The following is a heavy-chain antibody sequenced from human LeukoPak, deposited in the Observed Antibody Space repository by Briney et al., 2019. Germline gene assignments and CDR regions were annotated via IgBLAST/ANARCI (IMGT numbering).Heavy chain of an antibody. V-gene: IGHV4-4*02. Sequence: GSLRLSCAASGFTFSSYSMDWVRQAPGKGLEWIGEIYHSGSTNYNPSLKSRVTISVDKSKNQFSLKLSSVTAADTAVYYCARWGYSSSWSFFDYWGQGTLVTVSS. J-gene: IGHJ4*02. CDR3: ARWGYSSSWSFFDY. D-gene: IGHD6-13*01. CDR1: GFTFSSYS. CDR2: IYHSGST.